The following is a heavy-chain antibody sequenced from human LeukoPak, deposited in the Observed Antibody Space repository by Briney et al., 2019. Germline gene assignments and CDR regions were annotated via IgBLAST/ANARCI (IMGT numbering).Heavy chain of an antibody. V-gene: IGHV3-30*18. CDR1: GFTFSSYG. J-gene: IGHJ4*02. Sequence: PGGSLRLSCAASGFTFSSYGMHWVRQAPGKGLEWVAVISYDGSNKYYADSVKGRFTISRDNSKNTLYLQMNSLRAEDTAVYYCAKERLAYSSGWTGDYWGQGTLVTLSS. CDR2: ISYDGSNK. D-gene: IGHD6-19*01. CDR3: AKERLAYSSGWTGDY.